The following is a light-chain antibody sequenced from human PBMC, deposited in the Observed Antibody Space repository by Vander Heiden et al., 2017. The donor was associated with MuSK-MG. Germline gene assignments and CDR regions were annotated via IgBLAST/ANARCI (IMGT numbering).Light chain of an antibody. CDR2: AAS. Sequence: DIQMTQSPSSLSAFVGDRVTITCRASQSISSYLNWYQQKPGKAPKLLIYAASSLQSGVPSRFSGSGSGTEFTLTISSLQPEDFATYYCQQSYSTPPTFGQGTKVEIK. CDR1: QSISSY. V-gene: IGKV1-39*01. CDR3: QQSYSTPPT. J-gene: IGKJ1*01.